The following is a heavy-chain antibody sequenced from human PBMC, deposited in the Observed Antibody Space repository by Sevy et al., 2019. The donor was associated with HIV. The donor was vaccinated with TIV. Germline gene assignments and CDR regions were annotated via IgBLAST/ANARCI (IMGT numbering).Heavy chain of an antibody. CDR1: GFTFSSCG. CDR3: ARAGAYYYDSSGYFPFDY. Sequence: GGSLRLSCAASGFTFSSCGMHWVRQAPGKGLEWVAVIWYDGSNKYYADSVKGRFTISRDNSKNTLYLQMNSLRAEDTAVYYCARAGAYYYDSSGYFPFDYWGQGTLVTVSS. D-gene: IGHD3-22*01. J-gene: IGHJ4*02. CDR2: IWYDGSNK. V-gene: IGHV3-33*01.